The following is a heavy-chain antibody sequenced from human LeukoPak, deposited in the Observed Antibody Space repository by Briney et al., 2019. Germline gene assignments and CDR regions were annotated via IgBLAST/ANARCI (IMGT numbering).Heavy chain of an antibody. CDR2: IYSGGST. CDR3: ARIQGGYSYGFVDY. CDR1: GFTVSSNY. Sequence: GGSLRLSCAASGFTVSSNYMSWVRQAPGKGLEWVSVIYSGGSTYYTDSVKGRFTTSRDNSKNTLYLQMNSLRAEDTAVYYCARIQGGYSYGFVDYWGQGTLVTVSS. V-gene: IGHV3-53*01. D-gene: IGHD5-18*01. J-gene: IGHJ4*02.